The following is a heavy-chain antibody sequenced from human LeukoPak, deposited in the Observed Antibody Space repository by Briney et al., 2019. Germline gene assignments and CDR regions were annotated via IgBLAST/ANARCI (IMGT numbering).Heavy chain of an antibody. CDR2: IYYTRTS. D-gene: IGHD1-1*01. CDR1: GASINNYY. V-gene: IGHV4-59*01. CDR3: ARVGDWNDLVY. Sequence: SETLSLTCTVCGASINNYYWSWIRQYPGKGLEWIGYIYYTRTSNYNPSLKSRVTLSVDTFKNQFSLKVRSVTAADTAMYYCARVGDWNDLVYWGQGILVSVSS. J-gene: IGHJ4*02.